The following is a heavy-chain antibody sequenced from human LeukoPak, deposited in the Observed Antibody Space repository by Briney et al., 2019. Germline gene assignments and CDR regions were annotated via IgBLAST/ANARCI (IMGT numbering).Heavy chain of an antibody. CDR2: ISGSGGNT. CDR1: GFTFANYA. V-gene: IGHV3-23*01. CDR3: AKDPNGDYVGAFDFQR. D-gene: IGHD4-17*01. Sequence: PGGSLRLSCAGSGFTFANYAMVWVRQTPGKGLQWVSAISGSGGNTYYADSVQGRSTMSRDNSKNTLYLQMNSLRAEDTAVYYCAKDPNGDYVGAFDFQRWGQGTQVTVSS. J-gene: IGHJ1*01.